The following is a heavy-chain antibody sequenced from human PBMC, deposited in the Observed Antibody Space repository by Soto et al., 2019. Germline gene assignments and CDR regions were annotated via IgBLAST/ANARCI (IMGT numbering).Heavy chain of an antibody. J-gene: IGHJ4*02. CDR1: GCSISSYY. CDR3: AREGPYGGYVDY. D-gene: IGHD2-15*01. V-gene: IGHV4-59*01. Sequence: QVQLQESGPGLVKPSETLSLTCTVSGCSISSYYWSWIRQPPGKGLEWIGYIYYSGSTNYNPSLKSRVTISVDTSKNQFSLKLSSVTAADTAVYYCAREGPYGGYVDYWGQGTLVTVSS. CDR2: IYYSGST.